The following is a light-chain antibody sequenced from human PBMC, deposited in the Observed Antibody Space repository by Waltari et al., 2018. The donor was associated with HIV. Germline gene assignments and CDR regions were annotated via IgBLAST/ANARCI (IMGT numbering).Light chain of an antibody. CDR2: EVN. J-gene: IGLJ2*01. CDR3: SSNTDSSTAL. CDR1: SYNNGGFTY. V-gene: IGLV2-14*01. Sequence: QSALTQPASVSGSPGQSITISSVASSYNNGGFTYVSWYQQHPGKAPKVIIYEVNNRPSGVSLRFSGSKSGNTASLTISGLQIEDEADYYCSSNTDSSTALFGGGTKLSVL.